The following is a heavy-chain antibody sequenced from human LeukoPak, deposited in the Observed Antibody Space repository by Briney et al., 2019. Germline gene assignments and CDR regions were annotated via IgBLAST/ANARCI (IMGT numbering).Heavy chain of an antibody. CDR2: ISAYNGNT. D-gene: IGHD3-3*01. CDR1: GYTFTSYG. J-gene: IGHJ5*02. V-gene: IGHV1-18*01. CDR3: ARAGVLRFLEWLLSGFDP. Sequence: ASVKVSSKASGYTFTSYGISWVRQAPGQGLEWMGWISAYNGNTNYAQKLQGRVTMTTDTSTSTAYMELRSLRSDDTAVYYCARAGVLRFLEWLLSGFDPWGQGTLVTVSS.